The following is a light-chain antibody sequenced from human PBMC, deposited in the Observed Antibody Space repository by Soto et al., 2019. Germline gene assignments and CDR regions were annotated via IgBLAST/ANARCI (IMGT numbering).Light chain of an antibody. Sequence: EIVLTQSPGTLSWSPGARATLYCRASQSVSSNLAWYQKKTGQDPRILMYSASTRATGIPARFSGSGSGTDFTLTLSRLETEDCAVYDGQQRIDWPLAFGGLTKVDIK. J-gene: IGKJ4*01. CDR1: QSVSSN. CDR3: QQRIDWPLA. CDR2: SAS. V-gene: IGKV3-11*01.